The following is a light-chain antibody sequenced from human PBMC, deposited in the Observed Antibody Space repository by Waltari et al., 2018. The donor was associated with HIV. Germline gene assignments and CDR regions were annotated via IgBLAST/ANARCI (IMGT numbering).Light chain of an antibody. J-gene: IGLJ2*01. CDR2: EVL. V-gene: IGLV2-8*01. Sequence: QSALTQPPSASGSPGQSVTISCTGTSSDIGDYDYVSWYQHQPGEAPKLLIYEVLNRPSGVPHRFSGSKSGNTASLTVSGLQAEDEADYYCSSYGGNSNVNFGGGTKLTVL. CDR3: SSYGGNSNVN. CDR1: SSDIGDYDY.